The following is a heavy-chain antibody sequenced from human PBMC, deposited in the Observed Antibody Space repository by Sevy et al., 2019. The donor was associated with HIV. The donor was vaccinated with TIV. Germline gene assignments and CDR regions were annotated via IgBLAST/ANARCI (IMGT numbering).Heavy chain of an antibody. CDR3: ARGGYYGYSGLDY. CDR1: GFTTGFTFSDYW. CDR2: IKEDGTER. J-gene: IGHJ4*02. D-gene: IGHD3-10*01. Sequence: GGPLRLSCAASGFTTGFTFSDYWMAWVRQAPGKGLEWVANIKEDGTERYYLDSLKGRFTISRDNAKNLLYLQMNSLRAEDTAVYYCARGGYYGYSGLDYWGQGTLVTVSS. V-gene: IGHV3-7*01.